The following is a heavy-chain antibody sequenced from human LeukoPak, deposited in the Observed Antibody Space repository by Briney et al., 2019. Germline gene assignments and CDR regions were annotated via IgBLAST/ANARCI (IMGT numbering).Heavy chain of an antibody. V-gene: IGHV1-3*01. CDR1: GYTFTSYA. CDR3: ARGAGDIVVVPAAIPFDY. Sequence: ASVKVSCKASGYTFTSYAMHWVRQAPGQRLEWMGWINAGNGNTKYSQKFQGRVTITRDTSASTAYMELSSLRSEDTAVYYCARGAGDIVVVPAAIPFDYWGQGTLVTVSS. J-gene: IGHJ4*02. CDR2: INAGNGNT. D-gene: IGHD2-2*01.